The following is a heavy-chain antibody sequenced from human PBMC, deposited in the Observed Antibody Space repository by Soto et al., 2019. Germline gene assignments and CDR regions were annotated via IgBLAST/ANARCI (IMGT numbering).Heavy chain of an antibody. CDR3: ARDYSSSSSPDYYYYGMDV. Sequence: PGGSLRLSCAASGFTFSSYSMNWVRQAPGKGLGWVSSISSSSSYIYYADSVKGRFTNSRDNAKNSLYLQMNSLRAEDTAVYYCARDYSSSSSPDYYYYGMDVWGQGTTVTVSS. V-gene: IGHV3-21*01. CDR1: GFTFSSYS. CDR2: ISSSSSYI. J-gene: IGHJ6*02. D-gene: IGHD6-6*01.